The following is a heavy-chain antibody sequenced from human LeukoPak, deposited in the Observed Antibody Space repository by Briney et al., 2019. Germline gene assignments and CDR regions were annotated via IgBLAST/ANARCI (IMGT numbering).Heavy chain of an antibody. J-gene: IGHJ4*02. V-gene: IGHV3-11*01. CDR2: ISSSGSTI. CDR3: AKIGELSDYFDY. Sequence: GGSLRLSCAASGFTFSDYYMSWIRQAPGKGLEWVSYISSSGSTIYFADSVKGRFTISRDNAKNSLYLQMNSLRAEDTAVYYCAKIGELSDYFDYWGQGTLVTVSS. D-gene: IGHD3-10*01. CDR1: GFTFSDYY.